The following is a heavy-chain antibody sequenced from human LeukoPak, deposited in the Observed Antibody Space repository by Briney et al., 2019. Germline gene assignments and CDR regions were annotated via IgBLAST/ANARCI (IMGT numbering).Heavy chain of an antibody. CDR3: ARTPVLRFLEWSPRGKTGGGYGMDV. Sequence: PSETLSLTCTVSGASITSSSYYWGWIRQPPGKGLEWIGNIYSSGSTYCKASLKGRVTISLDTSKNQFSLRLTSVTAADTAVYYCARTPVLRFLEWSPRGKTGGGYGMDVWGQGTTVTVSS. V-gene: IGHV4-39*01. CDR2: IYSSGST. CDR1: GASITSSSYY. D-gene: IGHD3-3*01. J-gene: IGHJ6*02.